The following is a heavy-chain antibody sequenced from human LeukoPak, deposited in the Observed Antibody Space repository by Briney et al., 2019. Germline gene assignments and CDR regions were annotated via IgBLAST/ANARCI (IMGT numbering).Heavy chain of an antibody. J-gene: IGHJ4*02. CDR2: IYYSGRT. V-gene: IGHV4-39*01. Sequence: PSETLSLTCTVSGGSISSSSYYWGWIRQPPGKGLEWIGSIYYSGRTYYSPSLKSRVTISVDTSKNQLSLKLSSVTAADTAVYYCARQPRNWNDFLDYWGQGTLVTVSS. CDR1: GGSISSSSYY. CDR3: ARQPRNWNDFLDY. D-gene: IGHD1-1*01.